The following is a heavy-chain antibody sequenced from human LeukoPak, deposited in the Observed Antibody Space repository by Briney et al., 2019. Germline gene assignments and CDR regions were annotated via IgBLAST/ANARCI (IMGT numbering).Heavy chain of an antibody. CDR1: GFTFSSYS. CDR2: ISSSSSYI. V-gene: IGHV3-21*01. CDR3: ARDRVTSSDNHVAFDI. J-gene: IGHJ3*02. Sequence: GGSLRLSCAASGFTFSSYSMNWVRQAPGKGLEWVSSISSSSSYIYYADSVKGRFTISGDNAKNSLYLQMNSLRAEDTAVYYCARDRVTSSDNHVAFDIWGQGTMVTVSS. D-gene: IGHD1-14*01.